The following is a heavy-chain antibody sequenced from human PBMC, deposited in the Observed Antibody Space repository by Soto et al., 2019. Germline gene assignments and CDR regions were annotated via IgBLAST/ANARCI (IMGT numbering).Heavy chain of an antibody. D-gene: IGHD3-22*01. CDR3: TTDSDSTMIVVRFDN. CDR2: INSKTDGGTT. J-gene: IGHJ4*01. V-gene: IGHV3-15*07. CDR1: DFSFSNAW. Sequence: PGGSLTLSCAASDFSFSNAWINWVGQAPGKGPASVGRINSKTDGGTTDFAALVTGRFAIARDVSINLEYLHMNSLKPEDTGIYYCTTDSDSTMIVVRFDNWGHGTLVTVSS.